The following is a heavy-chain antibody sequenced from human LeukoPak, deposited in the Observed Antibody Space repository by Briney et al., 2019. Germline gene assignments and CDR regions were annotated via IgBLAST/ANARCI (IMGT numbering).Heavy chain of an antibody. CDR2: ISSSSSYI. V-gene: IGHV3-21*01. J-gene: IGHJ4*02. Sequence: GGSLRLSCAASGFTFSSYSMNWVRQAPGKGLEWVSSISSSSSYIYYADSVKGRFTISRDNAKNSLYLQMNSLRAEDAAVYYCARETDIVATTYFDYWGQGTLVTVSS. CDR3: ARETDIVATTYFDY. CDR1: GFTFSSYS. D-gene: IGHD5-12*01.